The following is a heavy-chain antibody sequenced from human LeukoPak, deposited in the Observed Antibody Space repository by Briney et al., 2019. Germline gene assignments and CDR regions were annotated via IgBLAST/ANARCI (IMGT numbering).Heavy chain of an antibody. J-gene: IGHJ3*02. V-gene: IGHV1-2*02. CDR2: INPNSGGT. CDR3: ARTSAYDYGGKTHDAFDI. Sequence: ASVKVSCKASGYTFTGYYMHWVRQAPGQGLEWMGWINPNSGGTNYAQKFQGRVTMTRDTSISTAYMELSRLRSDDTAVYYCARTSAYDYGGKTHDAFDIWGQGTMVTVSS. CDR1: GYTFTGYY. D-gene: IGHD4-23*01.